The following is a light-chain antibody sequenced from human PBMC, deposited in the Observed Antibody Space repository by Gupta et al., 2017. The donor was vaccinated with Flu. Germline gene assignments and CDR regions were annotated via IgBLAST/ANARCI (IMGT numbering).Light chain of an antibody. Sequence: DIQMTQSPSSLSASVGDRVTIICQASQDIRNYLNWYQQKPGKAPKLLIYDAVNLETGVPLRFSGSGSGTDFTLTISSLQPEDIATYFCQHYASLPITFGQGTRLGIK. J-gene: IGKJ5*01. CDR2: DAV. CDR1: QDIRNY. V-gene: IGKV1-33*01. CDR3: QHYASLPIT.